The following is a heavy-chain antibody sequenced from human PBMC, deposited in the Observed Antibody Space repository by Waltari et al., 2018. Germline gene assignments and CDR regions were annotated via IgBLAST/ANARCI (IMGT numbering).Heavy chain of an antibody. CDR1: GGSINAYH. Sequence: QVQLQESGPGLVKPSETLSLTCTVSGGSINAYHWSWIRQPPGKGLEWIGYVYYNGGTNYNPSLKSRVTISVDTSKNQFSLKLSSVTAADTAVYYCARHYPPNGGYAFDVWGRGTLVTVSS. D-gene: IGHD7-27*01. CDR2: VYYNGGT. V-gene: IGHV4-59*01. CDR3: ARHYPPNGGYAFDV. J-gene: IGHJ3*01.